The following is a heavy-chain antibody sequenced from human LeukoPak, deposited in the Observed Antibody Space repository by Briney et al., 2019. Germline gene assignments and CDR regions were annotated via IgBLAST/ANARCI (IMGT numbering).Heavy chain of an antibody. CDR1: GFTFSSYS. Sequence: GGSLRLSCAASGFTFSSYSMNWVRQAPGKGLEWVSSISSSSSYIYYADSVKGRFTISRDNAKNSLYLQMNSLRAEDTAVYYCAKSVSIGALKPGNYWGQGTLVTVSS. CDR3: AKSVSIGALKPGNY. J-gene: IGHJ4*02. D-gene: IGHD7-27*01. CDR2: ISSSSSYI. V-gene: IGHV3-21*01.